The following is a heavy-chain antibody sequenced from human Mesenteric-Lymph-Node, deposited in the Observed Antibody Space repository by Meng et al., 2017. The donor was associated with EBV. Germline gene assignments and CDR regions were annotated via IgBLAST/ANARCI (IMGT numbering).Heavy chain of an antibody. CDR2: TYYRSKWYN. V-gene: IGHV6-1*01. Sequence: QLQESCPGLVKPSQTLSLTCAISGDSVSSNNAAWNWIRQSPSRGLEWLGRTYYRSKWYNDFAVSVKSRITINPDTSKNQLSLQLKSVTPEDTAVYYCARDGPYGSGSYFDYWGQGTLVTVSS. D-gene: IGHD3-10*01. CDR1: GDSVSSNNAA. CDR3: ARDGPYGSGSYFDY. J-gene: IGHJ4*02.